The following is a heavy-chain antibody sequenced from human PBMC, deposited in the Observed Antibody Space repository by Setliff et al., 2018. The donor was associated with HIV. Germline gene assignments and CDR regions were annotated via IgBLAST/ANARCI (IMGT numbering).Heavy chain of an antibody. V-gene: IGHV4-59*01. CDR3: ASSPIITNGYYFDY. D-gene: IGHD2-8*01. CDR2: IYFTGSS. CDR1: GGSISTYY. J-gene: IGHJ4*02. Sequence: PSETLSLTCTVSGGSISTYYWSWIRQPPGKRLEWIGSIYFTGSSDNNPSLKSRVTLSVDTSKHQFSLKLSSVTAADTAVYYCASSPIITNGYYFDYWGPGTLVTVSS.